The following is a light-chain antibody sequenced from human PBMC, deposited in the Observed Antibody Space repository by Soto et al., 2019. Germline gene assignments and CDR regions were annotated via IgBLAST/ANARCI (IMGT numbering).Light chain of an antibody. J-gene: IGLJ2*01. V-gene: IGLV2-14*01. CDR2: EVS. Sequence: QSALSQPASVSGSPGQSITISCTGTSSDIGRYNYVSWYQQHPGMAPQLLIYEVSDRPSGVSNRFSGSKSGNTASLTISGLQAEEEADYFCTSYTTISAVIFGGGTKLTVL. CDR1: SSDIGRYNY. CDR3: TSYTTISAVI.